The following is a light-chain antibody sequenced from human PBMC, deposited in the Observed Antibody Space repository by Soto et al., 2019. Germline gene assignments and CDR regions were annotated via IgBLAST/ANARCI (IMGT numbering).Light chain of an antibody. J-gene: IGKJ5*01. V-gene: IGKV3D-20*02. CDR1: QSVSSSY. CDR3: QQRGDWPPIT. Sequence: EIVLTQSPGTLSLSPGERATLSCRAIQSVSSSYLAWYQQKPGQPPRLLIYNASNRTTGIPARFGGSGSGTDFTLTISSLEPEDFAVYYCQQRGDWPPITFGQGTRLENK. CDR2: NAS.